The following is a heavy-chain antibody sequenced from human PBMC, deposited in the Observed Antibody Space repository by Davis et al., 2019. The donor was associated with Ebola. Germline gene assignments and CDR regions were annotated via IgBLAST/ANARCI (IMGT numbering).Heavy chain of an antibody. V-gene: IGHV3-7*01. CDR3: ARGPSTGNSFSY. D-gene: IGHD6-13*01. CDR2: IKQDGSEK. J-gene: IGHJ4*02. Sequence: GGSLRLSCVASGFTFTRYWMSWVRQAPGKGLEWVANIKQDGSEKYYVDSVEGRFTISRDNAKNSLYLQMNSLRAEDTAVYYCARGPSTGNSFSYWGQGTLATVSS. CDR1: GFTFTRYW.